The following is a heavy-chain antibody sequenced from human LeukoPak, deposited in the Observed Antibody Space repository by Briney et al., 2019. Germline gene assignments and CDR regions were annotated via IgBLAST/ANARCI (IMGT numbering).Heavy chain of an antibody. Sequence: ASVKVSCKASGYTFTSYGISWVRQAPGQGLEWMGWISAYNGNTNYAQKLQGRVTMTTDTSTSTAYMELRSLRPDDTAVYYCAITLGDYRIYYFDYWGQGTLVTVSS. V-gene: IGHV1-18*01. CDR2: ISAYNGNT. CDR1: GYTFTSYG. J-gene: IGHJ4*02. CDR3: AITLGDYRIYYFDY. D-gene: IGHD4-17*01.